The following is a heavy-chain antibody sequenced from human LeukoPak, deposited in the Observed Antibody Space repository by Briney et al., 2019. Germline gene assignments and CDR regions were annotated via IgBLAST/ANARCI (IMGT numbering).Heavy chain of an antibody. CDR3: GGRNIAADWFDP. J-gene: IGHJ5*02. CDR1: GGSFSGYY. Sequence: PSETLSLTCAVYGGSFSGYYWSWIRQPPGKGLEWIGEINHSGSTNYNPSLKSRVTISVDTSKSQFSLKLSSVTAADTAVYYCGGRNIAADWFDPWGQGTLVTVSS. CDR2: INHSGST. V-gene: IGHV4-34*01. D-gene: IGHD6-13*01.